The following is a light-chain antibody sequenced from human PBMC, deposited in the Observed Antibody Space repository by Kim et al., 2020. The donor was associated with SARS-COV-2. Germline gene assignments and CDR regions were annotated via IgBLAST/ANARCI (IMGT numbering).Light chain of an antibody. CDR2: DDN. V-gene: IGLV1-51*01. J-gene: IGLJ3*02. CDR3: GTWDSSLNSVM. CDR1: SSNIGKNY. Sequence: QSVLTQPPSVSAAPGQKVTISCSGSSSNIGKNYVSWYQQFPGTAPKFIIFDDNKRPSGIPDRFSGSKSGTSATLGITGVQTGDEADYYCGTWDSSLNSVMFGGGTQLTVL.